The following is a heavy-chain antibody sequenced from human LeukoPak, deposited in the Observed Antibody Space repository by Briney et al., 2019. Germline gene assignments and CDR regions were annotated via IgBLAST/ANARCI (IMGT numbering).Heavy chain of an antibody. CDR3: ARVPALFDAFDI. CDR2: IYYSGST. V-gene: IGHV4-31*03. J-gene: IGHJ3*02. D-gene: IGHD3-10*01. CDR1: GGSISSGGYY. Sequence: PSETLSLTCTVSGGSISSGGYYWSWIRQHPGKGLEWIGYIYYSGSTYYNPSLKSRVTISVDTSKNQFSLKLSSVTAADTAVYYCARVPALFDAFDIWGQGTMVTVSS.